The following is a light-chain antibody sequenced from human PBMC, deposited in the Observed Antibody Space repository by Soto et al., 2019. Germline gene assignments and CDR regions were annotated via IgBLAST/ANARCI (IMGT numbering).Light chain of an antibody. CDR1: QSVSSN. J-gene: IGKJ1*01. V-gene: IGKV3-15*01. CDR3: QQYYGTPVT. CDR2: DAS. Sequence: PATLSVSPWESATLSCRASQSVSSNLAWYQQKPGQAPRLLIYDASTRATGVPSRFSGSGSGTDFTLTISSLQAEDVAIYYCQQYYGTPVTFGQGTKVDI.